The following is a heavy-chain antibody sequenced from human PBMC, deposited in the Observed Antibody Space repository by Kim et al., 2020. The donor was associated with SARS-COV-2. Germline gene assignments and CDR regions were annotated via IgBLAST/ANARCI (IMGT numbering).Heavy chain of an antibody. CDR3: AKVGPITGSTWNYYYGMDV. V-gene: IGHV3-23*01. Sequence: GGSLRLSCAASGFTFSSYAMSWVRQAPGKGLEWVSAISGSGGSTYYADSVKGRFTISRDNSKNTLYLQMNSLRAEDTAVYYCAKVGPITGSTWNYYYGMDVWGQGTTVTVSS. J-gene: IGHJ6*02. D-gene: IGHD1-20*01. CDR1: GFTFSSYA. CDR2: ISGSGGST.